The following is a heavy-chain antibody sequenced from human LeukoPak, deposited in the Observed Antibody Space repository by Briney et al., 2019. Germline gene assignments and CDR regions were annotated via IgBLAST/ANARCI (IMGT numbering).Heavy chain of an antibody. CDR2: VKSETDGGTP. J-gene: IGHJ6*03. CDR1: GFIFRNAW. Sequence: AGGSLRLLCAASGFIFRNAWMRWVRQAPGKGLPGVGRVKSETDGGTPDYAAPVQGRFTISRDDSKNTLYLQMNSLKTEDTAVYYCTTGGYYDFWSGYFDSVGYMDVWGKGTTVTVSS. D-gene: IGHD3-3*01. CDR3: TTGGYYDFWSGYFDSVGYMDV. V-gene: IGHV3-15*01.